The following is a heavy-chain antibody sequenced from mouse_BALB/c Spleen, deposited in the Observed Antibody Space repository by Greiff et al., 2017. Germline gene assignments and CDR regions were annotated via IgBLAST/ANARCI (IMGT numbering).Heavy chain of an antibody. Sequence: EVQLVESGGGLVQPKGSLKLSCAASGFTFNTYAMNWVRQAPGKGLEWVARIRSKSNNYATYYADSVKDRFTISRDDSQSMLYLQMNNLKTEDTAMYYCVRGTANYFDYWGQGTTLTVSS. D-gene: IGHD1-2*01. V-gene: IGHV10-1*02. J-gene: IGHJ2*01. CDR2: IRSKSNNYAT. CDR3: VRGTANYFDY. CDR1: GFTFNTYA.